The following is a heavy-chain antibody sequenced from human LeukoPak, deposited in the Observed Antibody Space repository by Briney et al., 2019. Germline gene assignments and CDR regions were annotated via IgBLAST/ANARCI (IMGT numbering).Heavy chain of an antibody. CDR1: GFTFSSYA. V-gene: IGHV3-23*01. J-gene: IGHJ4*02. CDR3: AKEIWGVPLTLDY. Sequence: GASLRLSCAASGFTFSSYAMSWVRQAPGEGLEWVSALTASGGSTYYADSVKGRFTISRDNSKNMLYLQVNSLRAEDTAVYYCAKEIWGVPLTLDYWGQGILVTVSS. D-gene: IGHD3-10*01. CDR2: LTASGGST.